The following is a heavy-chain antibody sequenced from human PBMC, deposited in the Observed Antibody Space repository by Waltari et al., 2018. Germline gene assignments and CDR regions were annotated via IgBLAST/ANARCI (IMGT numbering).Heavy chain of an antibody. CDR2: ISSSNTII. CDR3: ARDPPRMVSGVWFDP. CDR1: GFTLSTYS. J-gene: IGHJ5*02. Sequence: EVQLVESGGGLVQPGGSLRLSCAASGFTLSTYSMNWVRQAPGKGLEWVSYISSSNTIIYYADSVKGRFTISRDDAKNSLHLQMGSLTADDTAVYYCARDPPRMVSGVWFDPWGQGTLVTVSS. D-gene: IGHD3-10*01. V-gene: IGHV3-48*01.